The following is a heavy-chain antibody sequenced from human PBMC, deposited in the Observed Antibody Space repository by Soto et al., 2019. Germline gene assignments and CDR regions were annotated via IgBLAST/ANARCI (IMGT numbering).Heavy chain of an antibody. Sequence: SETLSLTCAVSGGSISSSNWWSWVRQPPGKGLEWIGEIYHSGSTNYNPSLKSRVTISVDKSKNQFSLQLNSVTPEDTAVYYCARDMKLGNWNYLYYYYYYMDVWGKGTTVTVSS. D-gene: IGHD1-7*01. J-gene: IGHJ6*03. CDR3: ARDMKLGNWNYLYYYYYYMDV. V-gene: IGHV4-4*02. CDR2: IYHSGST. CDR1: GGSISSSNW.